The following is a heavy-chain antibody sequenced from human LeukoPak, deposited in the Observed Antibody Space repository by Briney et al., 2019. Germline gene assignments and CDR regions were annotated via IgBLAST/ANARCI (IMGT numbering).Heavy chain of an antibody. J-gene: IGHJ4*02. CDR3: ARSWIQPYYFDY. Sequence: SETLSLTCTVSGGSISSSTYYWGWIRQPPGKGLEWIGSIYYSGSTYYNPSLKSRVTISADTSKNRLSLKLTSVTAADTAVYYCARSWIQPYYFDYWGQGTLVTVSS. CDR1: GGSISSSTYY. CDR2: IYYSGST. V-gene: IGHV4-39*01. D-gene: IGHD5-18*01.